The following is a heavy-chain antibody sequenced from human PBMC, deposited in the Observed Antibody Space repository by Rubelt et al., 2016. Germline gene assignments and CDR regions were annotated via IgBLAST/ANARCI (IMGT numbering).Heavy chain of an antibody. V-gene: IGHV4-39*07. Sequence: QLQLQESGPGLVKPSETLSLTCTVSGGSISSSSYYWGWIRQPPGKGLEWIGSIYYSGSTYYNPSLKRRVTISVDTSKNQFSLKLSSVTAADTAVYYCAREATALGQWLVYFDYWGQGTLVTVSS. CDR2: IYYSGST. CDR3: AREATALGQWLVYFDY. D-gene: IGHD6-19*01. J-gene: IGHJ4*02. CDR1: GGSISSSSYY.